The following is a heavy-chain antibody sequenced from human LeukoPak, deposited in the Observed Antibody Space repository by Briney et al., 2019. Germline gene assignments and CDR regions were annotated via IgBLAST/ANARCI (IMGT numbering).Heavy chain of an antibody. CDR3: ARAHDAFDI. CDR1: GGSISSNKYF. CDR2: IYYTGNT. J-gene: IGHJ3*02. V-gene: IGHV4-39*07. Sequence: PSGTLSLTCTVSGGSISSNKYFWSWIRQPPGKGLEWIGNIYYTGNTYYNPSLKRRVTISVDTSKNQFSLKLSSVTAADTAVYYCARAHDAFDIWGQETRVTVSS.